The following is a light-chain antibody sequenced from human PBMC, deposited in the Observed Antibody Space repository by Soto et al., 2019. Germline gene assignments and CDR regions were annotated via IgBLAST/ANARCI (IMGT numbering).Light chain of an antibody. CDR1: QTINNN. J-gene: IGKJ5*01. Sequence: DSEMTQSPASLSASVGDWVTISCRTSQTINNNLNWYQQRPGKAPKLLIYSSSSLMSGVPPRFSGSGSGTDFTLTISSLQPEDFATYFCQQTYITPITFGQGKRLDIK. CDR3: QQTYITPIT. V-gene: IGKV1-39*01. CDR2: SSS.